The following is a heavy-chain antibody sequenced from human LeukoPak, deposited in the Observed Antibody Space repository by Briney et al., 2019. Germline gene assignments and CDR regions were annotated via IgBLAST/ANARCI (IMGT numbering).Heavy chain of an antibody. CDR3: AKSEYGDYVGDAFDI. D-gene: IGHD4-17*01. V-gene: IGHV3-23*01. J-gene: IGHJ3*02. CDR2: ISGSGGRT. Sequence: PGGSLRLSCAASGFTFSNAWMSWVRQAPGKGLEWVSAISGSGGRTYYADSVKGRFTISRDNSKNTLYLHMNSLRAGDTAVYYCAKSEYGDYVGDAFDIWSQGTMVSVSS. CDR1: GFTFSNAW.